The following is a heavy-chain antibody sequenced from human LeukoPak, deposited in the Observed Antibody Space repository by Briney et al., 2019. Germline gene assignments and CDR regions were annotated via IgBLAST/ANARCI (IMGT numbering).Heavy chain of an antibody. CDR2: IYHSGST. Sequence: PSETLSLTCTVSGYSISSGYYWGWIRQPPGKGLEWIGSIYHSGSTYYNPSLKSRVTISVDTSKNQFSLKLSSVTAADTAVYYCARFTVVVAATSAFDIWGQGTMVTVSS. CDR1: GYSISSGYY. CDR3: ARFTVVVAATSAFDI. D-gene: IGHD2-15*01. J-gene: IGHJ3*02. V-gene: IGHV4-38-2*02.